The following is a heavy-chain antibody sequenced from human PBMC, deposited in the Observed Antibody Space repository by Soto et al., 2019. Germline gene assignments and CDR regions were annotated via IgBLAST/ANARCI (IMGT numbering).Heavy chain of an antibody. CDR3: ARGGIAVAGTMTQYYYYYMDV. J-gene: IGHJ6*03. CDR1: WYTFTSYA. CDR2: INAGNGNT. Sequence: ASGKVSCKGSWYTFTSYAMHWVGPAPGQKLEWVGWINAGNGNTKYSQKFQGRVTITRDTSASTAYMELSSLRSEDTAVYYCARGGIAVAGTMTQYYYYYMDVWGKGTTVTVSS. V-gene: IGHV1-3*01. D-gene: IGHD6-19*01.